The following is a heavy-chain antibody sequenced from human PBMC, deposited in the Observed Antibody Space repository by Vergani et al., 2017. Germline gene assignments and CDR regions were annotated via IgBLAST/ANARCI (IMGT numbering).Heavy chain of an antibody. CDR3: ARVVGDYVWGSYRPNDIDV. CDR1: GGSISSYY. CDR2: IYYSGST. J-gene: IGHJ6*03. Sequence: QVQLQESGPGLVKPSETLSLTCTVSGGSISSYYWSWIRQPPGKGLEWIGYIYYSGSTNYNPSLKSRVTISVDTSKDQFSLRLSSVTAADTAVYYCARVVGDYVWGSYRPNDIDVWGKETTVTVSS. D-gene: IGHD3-16*02. V-gene: IGHV4-59*01.